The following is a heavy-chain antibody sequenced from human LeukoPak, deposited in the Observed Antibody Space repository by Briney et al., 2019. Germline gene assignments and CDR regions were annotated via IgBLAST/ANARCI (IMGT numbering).Heavy chain of an antibody. V-gene: IGHV4-38-2*02. CDR1: GYSISSGYY. Sequence: SETLSLTCTVSGYSISSGYYWGWIRQPPGKGLEWIGSIYHSGRTFYNPSLKSRVTISVDTSKNQFSLKLTSVTAAATAVYYCARGQGATVPQVGKNWFDPWGQGTRVIVSS. CDR3: ARGQGATVPQVGKNWFDP. J-gene: IGHJ5*02. CDR2: IYHSGRT. D-gene: IGHD1-26*01.